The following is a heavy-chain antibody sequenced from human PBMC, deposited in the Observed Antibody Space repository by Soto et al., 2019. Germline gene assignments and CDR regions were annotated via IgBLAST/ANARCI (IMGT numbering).Heavy chain of an antibody. Sequence: SETLSLTCTVSGGSISSDYWSWIRPPAGKGLEWIGRIYISENTHYNPSLRSRVSMSLDTSKNQLSLNLSSATAADTAAYYCARGVGRSSWTSFDSWGQGTLVTVSS. V-gene: IGHV4-4*07. CDR2: IYISENT. D-gene: IGHD6-13*01. J-gene: IGHJ4*02. CDR3: ARGVGRSSWTSFDS. CDR1: GGSISSDY.